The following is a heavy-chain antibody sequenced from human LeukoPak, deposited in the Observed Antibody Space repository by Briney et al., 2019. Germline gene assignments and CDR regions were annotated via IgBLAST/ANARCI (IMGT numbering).Heavy chain of an antibody. CDR1: GYTFSSYA. Sequence: SVKVSCKASGYTFSSYAISWVRQAPGQGLEWMGWIIPYFGTTSYAQKLQGRVTITTDESTSTAYMELSSLRSDDTAVYYCAREERYSRNINSFDTWGQRTLVTLSS. J-gene: IGHJ5*02. CDR2: IIPYFGTT. D-gene: IGHD1-26*01. V-gene: IGHV1-69*05. CDR3: AREERYSRNINSFDT.